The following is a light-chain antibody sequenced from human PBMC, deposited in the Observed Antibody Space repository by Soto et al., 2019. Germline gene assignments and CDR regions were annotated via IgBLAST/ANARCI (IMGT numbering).Light chain of an antibody. V-gene: IGLV1-44*01. Sequence: QSVLTQPPSASVTPGQRVTISCSGSSSNIGSNTVNWYQQLPGTAPKLLIYSNNQRPSGVPDRFSGSKSGTSASLAISGLQSEDEADYYCAAWDDSLNGVVFGGGTKRTVL. CDR2: SNN. J-gene: IGLJ2*01. CDR3: AAWDDSLNGVV. CDR1: SSNIGSNT.